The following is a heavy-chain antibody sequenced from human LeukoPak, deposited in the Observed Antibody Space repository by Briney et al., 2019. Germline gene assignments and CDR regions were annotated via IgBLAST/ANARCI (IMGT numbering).Heavy chain of an antibody. J-gene: IGHJ5*02. CDR3: AREGTAGTNLNWFDP. D-gene: IGHD1-1*01. CDR2: ISYSGST. CDR1: GGSISTSYY. V-gene: IGHV4-59*01. Sequence: SETLSLTCTVSGGSISTSYYWGWIRQPPGKGLEWIGYISYSGSTNFNPSLKSRVTISVDTSKNQFSLKLSSVTAADTAVYYCAREGTAGTNLNWFDPWGQGTLVTVSS.